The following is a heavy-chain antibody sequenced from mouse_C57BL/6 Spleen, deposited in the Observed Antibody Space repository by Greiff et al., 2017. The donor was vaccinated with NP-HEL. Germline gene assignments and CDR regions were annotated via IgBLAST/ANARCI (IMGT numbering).Heavy chain of an antibody. CDR1: GYAFSSYW. V-gene: IGHV1-80*01. Sequence: QVQLQQSGAELVKPGASVKISCKASGYAFSSYWMNWVKQRPGKGLEWIGQIYPGDGDTTYNGKFKGKATLTADKPSSTAYMQLRSRPAEDSAVDFCASPYYYGSSEDAMDYWVKDPQSPSP. D-gene: IGHD1-1*01. J-gene: IGHJ4*01. CDR2: IYPGDGDT. CDR3: ASPYYYGSSEDAMDY.